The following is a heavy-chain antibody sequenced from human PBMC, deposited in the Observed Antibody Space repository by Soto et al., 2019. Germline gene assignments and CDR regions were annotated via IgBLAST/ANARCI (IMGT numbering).Heavy chain of an antibody. CDR3: AKVLTGPQRGYFDY. J-gene: IGHJ4*02. D-gene: IGHD3-10*01. Sequence: VGSLRLSCAASGFTFSSYAMSWVRQAPGKGLEWVSAISGSGGSTYYADSVKGRFTISRDNSKNTLYLQMNSLRAEDTAVYYCAKVLTGPQRGYFDYWGQGTLVTVSS. CDR2: ISGSGGST. V-gene: IGHV3-23*01. CDR1: GFTFSSYA.